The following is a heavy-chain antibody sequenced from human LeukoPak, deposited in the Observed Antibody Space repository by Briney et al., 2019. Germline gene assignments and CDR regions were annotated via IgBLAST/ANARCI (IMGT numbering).Heavy chain of an antibody. CDR3: ARDHKDYCDSSGVDI. CDR1: GGSISSGGYY. J-gene: IGHJ3*02. D-gene: IGHD3-22*01. Sequence: SQTLSLTCTVSGGSISSGGYYWSWIRQHPGKGLEWIEYIYYSGSTYYNPSLKSRVTISVDTSKNQFSLKLSSVTAADTAVYYCARDHKDYCDSSGVDIWGQGTMVTVSS. V-gene: IGHV4-31*03. CDR2: IYYSGST.